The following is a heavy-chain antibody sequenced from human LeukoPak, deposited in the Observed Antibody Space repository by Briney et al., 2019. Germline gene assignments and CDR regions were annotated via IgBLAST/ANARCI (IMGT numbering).Heavy chain of an antibody. CDR2: ISSNGGST. Sequence: GGSLRLSCAASGFTFSSYDMYWVRQGPGKGLEYFSGISSNGGSTYYANSVKGRLTISRDNSKNTLYLQMGSLRAEDMAVYYCAKGCGGSCYSEFDYWGQGTLVTVSS. CDR3: AKGCGGSCYSEFDY. D-gene: IGHD2-15*01. CDR1: GFTFSSYD. J-gene: IGHJ4*02. V-gene: IGHV3-64*01.